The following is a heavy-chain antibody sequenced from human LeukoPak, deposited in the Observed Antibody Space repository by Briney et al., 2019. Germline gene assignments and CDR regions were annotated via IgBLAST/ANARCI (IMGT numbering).Heavy chain of an antibody. J-gene: IGHJ6*02. CDR3: AKDGGSYYFASENYGMDV. CDR1: GFTFDDYA. D-gene: IGHD1-26*01. Sequence: GRSLRLSCAASGFTFDDYAMHWVRQAPGKGLEWVSGISWNSGSIGYADSVKGRSTISRDNAKNSLYLQMNSLRAEDTALYYCAKDGGSYYFASENYGMDVWGQGTSVTVSS. V-gene: IGHV3-9*01. CDR2: ISWNSGSI.